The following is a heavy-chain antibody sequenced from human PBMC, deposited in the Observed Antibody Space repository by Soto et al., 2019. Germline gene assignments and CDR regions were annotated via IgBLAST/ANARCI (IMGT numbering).Heavy chain of an antibody. J-gene: IGHJ4*02. D-gene: IGHD1-1*01. Sequence: QLQLQESGPGLVKPSETLSLTCTVSGGPIRSSSHYWGWIRQSPGTGLEWIGSIDESGDSYYNPSLKSRVTISVDTSKNQFSLKLISVTGADSAIYYCAREGGYVDYWGQGTLVTVSS. V-gene: IGHV4-39*02. CDR1: GGPIRSSSHY. CDR3: AREGGYVDY. CDR2: IDESGDS.